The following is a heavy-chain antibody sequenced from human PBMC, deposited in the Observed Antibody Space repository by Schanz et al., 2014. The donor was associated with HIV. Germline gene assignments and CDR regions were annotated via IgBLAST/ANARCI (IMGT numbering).Heavy chain of an antibody. CDR2: ITWNSGTI. V-gene: IGHV3-9*01. J-gene: IGHJ5*02. CDR3: ARSRYRLHWLDA. D-gene: IGHD2-2*02. CDR1: GFRFGDYA. Sequence: EVQLVESGGGLVQPGRSLRLSCAASGFRFGDYAMHWVRQAPGKGLEWVSSITWNSGTIVYADSVKGRFTISRDNAKDSLILQMNSLRAEDTAVYYCARSRYRLHWLDAWGQGTLVTVSS.